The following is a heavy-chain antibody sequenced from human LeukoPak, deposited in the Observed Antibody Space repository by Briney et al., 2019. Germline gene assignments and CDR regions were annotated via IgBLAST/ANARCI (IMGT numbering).Heavy chain of an antibody. CDR2: IYHSGST. Sequence: SETLSLTCAVSGDSINNTNWWSWVRQPPGKGLEWIGEIYHSGSTNYNPSLKSRVTISVDKSNNQFSLELNSVTAADPAVYYCAGEGSILLWNWFDPWGQGTLVTVSS. D-gene: IGHD5-18*01. V-gene: IGHV4-4*02. CDR3: AGEGSILLWNWFDP. CDR1: GDSINNTNW. J-gene: IGHJ5*02.